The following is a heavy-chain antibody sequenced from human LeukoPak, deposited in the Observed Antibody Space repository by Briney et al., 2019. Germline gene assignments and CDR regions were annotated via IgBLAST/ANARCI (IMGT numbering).Heavy chain of an antibody. V-gene: IGHV4-59*13. D-gene: IGHD3-3*02. CDR1: GGSITSYF. CDR2: IYHSGTT. J-gene: IGHJ3*02. Sequence: SETLSLTCTVSGGSITSYFWTWFRQPPGKGLEWIGYIYHSGTTNYNPSLKSRVSISVDTSKTQFSLNLRSVTAADTAVYDCARERIRPSLGSDAFDIWGQGTMVTVSS. CDR3: ARERIRPSLGSDAFDI.